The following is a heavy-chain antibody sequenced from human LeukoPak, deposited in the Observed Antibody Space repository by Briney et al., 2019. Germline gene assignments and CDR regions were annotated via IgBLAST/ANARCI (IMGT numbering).Heavy chain of an antibody. J-gene: IGHJ4*02. Sequence: SETLSLSCAVYGGSFSGYYWRWIRQPPGKGLEWIGEINHSGSTNYNPSLKSRITISVDTSKNQFSLKLSSVTAADTAVYYCARHNYYGSGSLFDYWGQGTLVTVSS. D-gene: IGHD3-10*01. CDR2: INHSGST. CDR3: ARHNYYGSGSLFDY. V-gene: IGHV4-34*01. CDR1: GGSFSGYY.